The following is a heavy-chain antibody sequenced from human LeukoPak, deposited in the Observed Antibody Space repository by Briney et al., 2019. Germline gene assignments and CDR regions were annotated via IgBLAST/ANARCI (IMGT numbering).Heavy chain of an antibody. CDR1: GFTLSSYG. CDR2: ISYDGSNK. Sequence: GGSLRLSCAASGFTLSSYGMHWVRQAPGKGLEWVAVISYDGSNKYYADSVKGRFTISRDNSKNTLYLQMNSLRAEDTAVYYCAKDRAMALDYWGQGTLVTVSS. V-gene: IGHV3-30*18. J-gene: IGHJ4*02. CDR3: AKDRAMALDY. D-gene: IGHD5-18*01.